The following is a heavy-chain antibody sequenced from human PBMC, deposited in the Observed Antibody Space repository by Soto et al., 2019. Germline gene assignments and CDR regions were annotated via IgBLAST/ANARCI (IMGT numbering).Heavy chain of an antibody. CDR3: AKSPVYDSSGIYYFDY. J-gene: IGHJ4*02. Sequence: EVQLLESGGGLVQPGGSLRLSCAASGFTFSSYAMSWVRQAPGKGLEWVSAISGSGGSTYYADSVKGRFTISRDNSKNTLYLQMNSLRAEDTAVYYCAKSPVYDSSGIYYFDYWGQGTLVTVSS. CDR2: ISGSGGST. V-gene: IGHV3-23*01. CDR1: GFTFSSYA. D-gene: IGHD3-22*01.